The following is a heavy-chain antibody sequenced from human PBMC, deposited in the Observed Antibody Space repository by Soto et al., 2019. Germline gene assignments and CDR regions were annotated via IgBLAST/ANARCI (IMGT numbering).Heavy chain of an antibody. CDR3: ARGVYDFWSGHPKGLDY. D-gene: IGHD3-3*01. J-gene: IGHJ4*02. CDR2: IRSKANSYAT. Sequence: HPGGSLRLSCAVSGFTFSGSAMHWVRQASGKGLEWVGRIRSKANSYATAYAVSVKGRFTISRDDSRNTAYLQMNSLKTEDTAVYYCARGVYDFWSGHPKGLDYWGQGTVVTAPQ. CDR1: GFTFSGSA. V-gene: IGHV3-73*01.